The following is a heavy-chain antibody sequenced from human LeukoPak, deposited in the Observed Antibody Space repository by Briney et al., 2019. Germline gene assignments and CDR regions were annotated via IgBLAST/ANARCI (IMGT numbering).Heavy chain of an antibody. J-gene: IGHJ3*02. CDR2: IKSDGSST. D-gene: IGHD4/OR15-4a*01. Sequence: GGSLRLSCAASGFTFSSYWMHWVRQGPGKGLEWVSRIKSDGSSTRYADSVKGRFTVSRDNAKNTLYLQMNSLRAEDTAVYYCARFLLLGTNSVRAFDIWGQGTMVTVSS. V-gene: IGHV3-74*01. CDR3: ARFLLLGTNSVRAFDI. CDR1: GFTFSSYW.